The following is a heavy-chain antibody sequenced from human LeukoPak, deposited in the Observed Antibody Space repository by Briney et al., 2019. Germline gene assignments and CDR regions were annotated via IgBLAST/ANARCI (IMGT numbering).Heavy chain of an antibody. CDR3: ARGIAVAGLYYFDY. D-gene: IGHD6-19*01. CDR2: INHSGST. J-gene: IGHJ4*02. V-gene: IGHV4-38-2*02. Sequence: PSETLSLTCTVSGYSISSGYYWGWIRQPPGKGLEWIGEINHSGSTNYNPSLKSRVTISVDTSKNQFSLKLSSVTAADTAVYYCARGIAVAGLYYFDYWGQGTLVTVSS. CDR1: GYSISSGYY.